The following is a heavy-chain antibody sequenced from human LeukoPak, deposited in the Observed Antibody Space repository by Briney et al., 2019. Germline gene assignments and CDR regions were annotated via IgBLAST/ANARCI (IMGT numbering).Heavy chain of an antibody. CDR3: ARAAIRSSWTAETNVFDI. CDR1: GFTFSNSW. V-gene: IGHV3-7*01. D-gene: IGHD6-13*01. Sequence: PGGSLRLSCAASGFTFSNSWMSWVRQAPGKGLEWVATIKPDGSAQYYVDSVKGRFTISRDNAKNSLYLQMNSLRAEDTAVYYCARAAIRSSWTAETNVFDIWGQGTMVTVSS. J-gene: IGHJ3*02. CDR2: IKPDGSAQ.